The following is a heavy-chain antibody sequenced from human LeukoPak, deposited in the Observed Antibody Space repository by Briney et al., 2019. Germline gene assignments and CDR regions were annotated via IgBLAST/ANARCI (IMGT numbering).Heavy chain of an antibody. CDR2: IYTSGST. Sequence: SETLSLTCTVSGGSISSGSYYWNWIRQPAGKGLEWIGRIYTSGSTNYNPSLKSRVTISVDTSKNQFSLKLSSVTAADTAVYYCAREAESSSLDYWGQGTLVTVSS. J-gene: IGHJ4*02. D-gene: IGHD6-13*01. CDR3: AREAESSSLDY. CDR1: GGSISSGSYY. V-gene: IGHV4-61*02.